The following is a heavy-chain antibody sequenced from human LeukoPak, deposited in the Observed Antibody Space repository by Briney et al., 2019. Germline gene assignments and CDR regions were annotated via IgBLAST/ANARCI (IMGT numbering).Heavy chain of an antibody. CDR1: GFTFSQYW. CDR2: IKHDGGEKQDGSEK. J-gene: IGHJ6*03. Sequence: GGSLRLSCAASGFTFSQYWMSWVRQAPGKGLEWVANIKHDGGEKQDGSEKNYVDSVKGRFTISRDNAKNSLYLQMNSLRAEDTAVHYCARSGRGVDSFYFYMDVWGKGTTVTVSS. D-gene: IGHD3-10*01. V-gene: IGHV3-7*01. CDR3: ARSGRGVDSFYFYMDV.